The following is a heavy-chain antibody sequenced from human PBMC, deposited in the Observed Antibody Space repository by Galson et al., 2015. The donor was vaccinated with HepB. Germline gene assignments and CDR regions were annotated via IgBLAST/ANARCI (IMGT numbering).Heavy chain of an antibody. CDR2: ISYDGSNK. CDR3: ARAAHGDYEGY. CDR1: GFTFSSYA. D-gene: IGHD4-17*01. Sequence: SLRLSCAASGFTFSSYAMHWVRQAPGKGLEWVAVISYDGSNKYYADSVKGRFTISRDNSKNTLYLQMNSLRAEDTAVYYCARAAHGDYEGYWGQGTLVTVSS. J-gene: IGHJ4*02. V-gene: IGHV3-30*04.